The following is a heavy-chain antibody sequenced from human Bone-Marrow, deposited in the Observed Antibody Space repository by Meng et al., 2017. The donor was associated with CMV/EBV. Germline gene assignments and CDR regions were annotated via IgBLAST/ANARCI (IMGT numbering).Heavy chain of an antibody. J-gene: IGHJ4*02. CDR1: GYTFTSYG. CDR2: ISDHNGNT. Sequence: ASVKVSCKASGYTFTSYGITWVRQAPGQGLEWMGWISDHNGNTNYAQKFQGRVTMTTDTSTTTAYMELRSLRAEDTAVYYCAKDQWVGRYYFDYWGQGTLVTVLL. CDR3: AKDQWVGRYYFDY. V-gene: IGHV1-18*01. D-gene: IGHD2-8*01.